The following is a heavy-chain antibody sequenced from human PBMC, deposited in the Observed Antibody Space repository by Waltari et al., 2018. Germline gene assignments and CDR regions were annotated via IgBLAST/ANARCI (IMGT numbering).Heavy chain of an antibody. D-gene: IGHD2-8*01. CDR3: AKQGPASGVYSGIDY. CDR1: GFTFSSYC. J-gene: IGHJ4*02. CDR2: IWYDGSNK. Sequence: QVQLVESGGGVVQPGRSLRLSCAASGFTFSSYCMHWVRQAPGKGLEWVAVIWYDGSNKYYADSVKGRFTISRDNSKNTLYLQMNSLRAEDTAMYYCAKQGPASGVYSGIDYWGQGTLVTVSS. V-gene: IGHV3-30*18.